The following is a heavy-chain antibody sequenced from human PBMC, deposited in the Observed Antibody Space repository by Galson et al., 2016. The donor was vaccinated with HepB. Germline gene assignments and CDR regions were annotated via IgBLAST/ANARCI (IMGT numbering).Heavy chain of an antibody. Sequence: SLRLSCAASGFTFSSYRMSWVRQAPGKGLEWVSTITGSASNTYYADSVKGQFTISRDNSKNTLFLQMDSLRVEDTAVYYCAKYGSTSRPYYLDYWGQGTLVTVSS. CDR2: ITGSASNT. J-gene: IGHJ4*02. CDR3: AKYGSTSRPYYLDY. D-gene: IGHD3-10*01. CDR1: GFTFSSYR. V-gene: IGHV3-23*01.